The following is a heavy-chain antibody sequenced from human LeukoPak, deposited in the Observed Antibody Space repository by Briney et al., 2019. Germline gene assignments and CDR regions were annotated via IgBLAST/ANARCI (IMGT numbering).Heavy chain of an antibody. Sequence: SETLSLICTFSVGSIRIYYQRCIRHPAAKGLECVRRLYISGSTNYSPSLKSRVSMSVETSKNQLSLKLSSVTAADTAVYYCARGAGDYDILTGYTSYFDYWGQGTLVTVSS. D-gene: IGHD3-9*01. J-gene: IGHJ4*02. CDR2: LYISGST. V-gene: IGHV4-4*07. CDR3: ARGAGDYDILTGYTSYFDY. CDR1: VGSIRIYY.